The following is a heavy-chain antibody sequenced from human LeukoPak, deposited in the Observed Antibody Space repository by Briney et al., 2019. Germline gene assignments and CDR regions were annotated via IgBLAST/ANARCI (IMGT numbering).Heavy chain of an antibody. Sequence: PSETPSLTCAVYGGSFSGYYWSWIRQPPGKGLEWIEEINHSGSTNYNPSLKSRVTISVDTSKNQFSLKLSSVSAADPAVYYCARGEGIAVRWGQGTLVTVSS. CDR1: GGSFSGYY. CDR3: ARGEGIAVR. J-gene: IGHJ4*02. D-gene: IGHD6-19*01. V-gene: IGHV4-34*01. CDR2: INHSGST.